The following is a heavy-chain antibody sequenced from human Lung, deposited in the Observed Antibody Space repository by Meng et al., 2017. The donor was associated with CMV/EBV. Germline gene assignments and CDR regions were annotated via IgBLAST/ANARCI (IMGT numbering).Heavy chain of an antibody. CDR2: VYHMGNT. CDR3: AKGGGSWFGP. D-gene: IGHD3-16*01. Sequence: SETLSLTCTVSGASMSSDYWSWIRQSPGKGLEWVASVYHMGNTNYNPSLKSRATISLDTSKSQFSLKLISVTGAETAIYYCAKGGGSWFGPWGQGSLVTGSS. J-gene: IGHJ5*02. V-gene: IGHV4-59*12. CDR1: GASMSSDY.